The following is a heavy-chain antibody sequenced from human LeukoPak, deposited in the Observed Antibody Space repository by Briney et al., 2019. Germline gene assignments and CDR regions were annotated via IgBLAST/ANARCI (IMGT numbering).Heavy chain of an antibody. CDR3: ASFRGGGAYAFDI. Sequence: SETLSLTCAVSGGSISSSNWWSWVRQPPGKGLEWIGEIYHSGSTNYNPSLKSRVTMSVDTSKNQFFLKLSSVTAADTAVYYCASFRGGGAYAFDIWGQGTMVTVSS. CDR1: GGSISSSNW. D-gene: IGHD2-21*01. CDR2: IYHSGST. V-gene: IGHV4-4*02. J-gene: IGHJ3*02.